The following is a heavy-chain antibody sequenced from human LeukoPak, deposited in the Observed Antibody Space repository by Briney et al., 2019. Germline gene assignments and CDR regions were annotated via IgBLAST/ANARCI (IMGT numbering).Heavy chain of an antibody. Sequence: GGSLRLSCAASGFTFSSYAVHWVRQAPGKGLEWVAVISYDGSNKYYADSVKGRFTISRDNSKNTLYLQTNSLRAEDTAVYYCARDREAFDIWGQGTMVTVSS. V-gene: IGHV3-30-3*01. CDR2: ISYDGSNK. CDR3: ARDREAFDI. CDR1: GFTFSSYA. J-gene: IGHJ3*02.